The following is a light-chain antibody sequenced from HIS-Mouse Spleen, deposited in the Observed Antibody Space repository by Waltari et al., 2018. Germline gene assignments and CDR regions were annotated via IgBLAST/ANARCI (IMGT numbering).Light chain of an antibody. CDR2: KAS. CDR1: QSISSW. CDR3: QQYNSYPWT. Sequence: DIQITQSPSTPPASVGDRVTITCRATQSISSWLASYQQKPGKAPKLLIYKASSLESGVPSRFSGSGAGTEFTLTISSLQPDDFATYYCQQYNSYPWTFGQGTKVEIK. J-gene: IGKJ1*01. V-gene: IGKV1-5*03.